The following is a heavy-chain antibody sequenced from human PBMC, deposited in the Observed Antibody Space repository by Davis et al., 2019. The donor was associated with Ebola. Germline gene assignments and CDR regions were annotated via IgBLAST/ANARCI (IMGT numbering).Heavy chain of an antibody. Sequence: GESLKISCAASGFIFTNYFMAWVRQAPGKGLEWVSYISGSGNEEIYADSVKGRFTISRDNAKNSLFLEMNSLREDDAAVYYCARAQWFGERGMDVWGQGTTVIVSS. V-gene: IGHV3-11*01. CDR3: ARAQWFGERGMDV. CDR1: GFIFTNYF. J-gene: IGHJ6*02. CDR2: ISGSGNEE. D-gene: IGHD3-10*01.